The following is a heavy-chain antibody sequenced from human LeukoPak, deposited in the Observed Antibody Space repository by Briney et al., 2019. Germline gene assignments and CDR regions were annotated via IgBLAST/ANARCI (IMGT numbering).Heavy chain of an antibody. CDR1: GFTFNNYW. J-gene: IGHJ4*02. CDR3: ASGKSPFDY. Sequence: GGSLRLSCAASGFTFNNYWMSWVRQAPGKGLEWVGRSRNKANSYTTEYATSVKGRFTISRDDLKKSLYLQMDSLKTEGTAVYYCASGKSPFDYWGQGTLVTVSS. D-gene: IGHD1-26*01. V-gene: IGHV3-72*01. CDR2: SRNKANSYTT.